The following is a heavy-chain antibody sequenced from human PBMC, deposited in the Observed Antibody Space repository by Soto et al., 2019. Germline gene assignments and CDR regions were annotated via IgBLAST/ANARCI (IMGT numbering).Heavy chain of an antibody. D-gene: IGHD3-10*01. J-gene: IGHJ3*02. CDR2: IKQDGSDI. Sequence: GGSLRLSCAASEFTFSSYWMSWVRQAPGKGLEWVASIKQDGSDIYYVDSVKGRFTVSRDNAKNSLYLQMNSLRAEDTALYYCAKDIEVRGVIITSGAFDIWGQGTMVTVSS. V-gene: IGHV3-7*03. CDR3: AKDIEVRGVIITSGAFDI. CDR1: EFTFSSYW.